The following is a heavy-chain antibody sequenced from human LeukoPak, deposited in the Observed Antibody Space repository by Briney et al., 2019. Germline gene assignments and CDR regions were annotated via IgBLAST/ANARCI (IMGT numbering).Heavy chain of an antibody. J-gene: IGHJ4*02. CDR2: VDPEDGET. Sequence: ASVKISCKVSGYTFTDYYMHWVQQAPGKGLEWMGLVDPEDGETMYAEKFQGRVTITADTSTDTAYMELSSLRSEDTAVYYCATAPYYYGSGSYYSFRFDYWGQGTLVTVSS. CDR3: ATAPYYYGSGSYYSFRFDY. D-gene: IGHD3-10*01. CDR1: GYTFTDYY. V-gene: IGHV1-69-2*01.